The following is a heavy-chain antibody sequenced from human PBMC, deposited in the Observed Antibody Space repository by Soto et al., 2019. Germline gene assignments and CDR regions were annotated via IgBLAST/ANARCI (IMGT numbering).Heavy chain of an antibody. D-gene: IGHD2-15*01. Sequence: SETLSLTCSVSGDSISTVDYFWAWIRQPPGQALEYIGYIYKSATTYYNPSFESRVAISLDTSKSQFSLNVASVTAADTAVYFCVRGRYCLTGRCFPNWFDSWGQGTLVTVSS. CDR1: GDSISTVDYF. J-gene: IGHJ5*01. CDR3: VRGRYCLTGRCFPNWFDS. CDR2: IYKSATT. V-gene: IGHV4-30-4*01.